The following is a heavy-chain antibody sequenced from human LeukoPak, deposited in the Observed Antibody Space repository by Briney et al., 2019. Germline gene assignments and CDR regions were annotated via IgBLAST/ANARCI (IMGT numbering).Heavy chain of an antibody. V-gene: IGHV7-4-1*02. CDR1: GYTFTSYA. CDR3: ARDRRSYNPLAAFDI. J-gene: IGHJ3*02. D-gene: IGHD1-14*01. Sequence: ASVKVSCKASGYTFTSYAMNWVRQAPGQGLEWMGWISTNTGNPTYAQGFTGRFVFSLDTSVSTAYLQISSLKAEDTAVYYCARDRRSYNPLAAFDIWGQGTMVTVSS. CDR2: ISTNTGNP.